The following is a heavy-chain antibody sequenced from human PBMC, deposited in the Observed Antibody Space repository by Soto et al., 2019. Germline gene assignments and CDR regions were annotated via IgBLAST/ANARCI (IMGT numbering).Heavy chain of an antibody. V-gene: IGHV1-69*12. CDR1: GGTFSRYA. D-gene: IGHD1-1*01. Sequence: QVQLVQSGAEVKKPGSSVKGSCKASGGTFSRYAISWVRQAHGQVLEWMGGIIPIFGTANYAQKFQGRVTLTADESTRTAYMELRSLRSEATAVYYCARRRDLDEQPCDYWGQGTLVTVSS. CDR3: ARRRDLDEQPCDY. CDR2: IIPIFGTA. J-gene: IGHJ4*02.